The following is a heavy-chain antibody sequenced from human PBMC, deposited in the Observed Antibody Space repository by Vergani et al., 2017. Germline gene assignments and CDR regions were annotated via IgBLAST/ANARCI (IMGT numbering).Heavy chain of an antibody. CDR3: ARGETRTDWFDP. V-gene: IGHV3-33*01. D-gene: IGHD3/OR15-3a*01. CDR1: GFAFRTYG. Sequence: QVQLVESGGGVVQPGRSLRLSCVASGFAFRTYGMHWVRQAPGKGLEWVAIIWYDGSNTYYADSVKGRFTVSRDNSRNTLFLQMNSLRVEDTAVYYCARGETRTDWFDPWGQGTLVTVSS. J-gene: IGHJ5*02. CDR2: IWYDGSNT.